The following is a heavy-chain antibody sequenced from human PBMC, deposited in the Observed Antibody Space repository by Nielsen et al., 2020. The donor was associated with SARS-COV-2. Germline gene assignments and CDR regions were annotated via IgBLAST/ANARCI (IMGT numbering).Heavy chain of an antibody. D-gene: IGHD2-21*01. CDR3: AREFALRDFDY. J-gene: IGHJ4*02. V-gene: IGHV3-53*01. CDR1: GFSVSSHD. CDR2: IYSDGST. Sequence: GESLKISCAASGFSVSSHDMNWVRQAPGKGLQWVSLIYSDGSTKYADSVKGRFTISRDNSRNTVYLQMNSLRPEDTAVYYCAREFALRDFDYWGQGTLVTVSS.